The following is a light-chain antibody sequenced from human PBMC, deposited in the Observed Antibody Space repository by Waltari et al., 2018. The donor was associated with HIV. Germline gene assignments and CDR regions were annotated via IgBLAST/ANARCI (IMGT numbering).Light chain of an antibody. Sequence: QSVLTQPPSVSGAPGQTVTISCTGSSSNIGAAYDVHWYQQVPGTAPKLLVYANTNRPSGGPDRFSGSKSGTSASLAISGLQTEEEADYYCQSYVSSVNVVFGGGTRVTVL. J-gene: IGLJ3*02. CDR3: QSYVSSVNVV. CDR1: SSNIGAAYD. CDR2: ANT. V-gene: IGLV1-40*01.